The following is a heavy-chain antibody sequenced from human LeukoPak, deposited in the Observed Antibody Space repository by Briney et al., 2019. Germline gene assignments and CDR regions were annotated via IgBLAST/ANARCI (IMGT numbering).Heavy chain of an antibody. Sequence: SVKVSCKASGYAFTSYHIHWMRQAPGQGLEWMGGIIPIFGTANYAQKFQGRVTITADESTITAYMELSSLRSEDTAVYYCARAYYDFWSGLYNWFDPWGQGTLVTVSS. V-gene: IGHV1-69*13. CDR1: GYAFTSYH. CDR3: ARAYYDFWSGLYNWFDP. CDR2: IIPIFGTA. J-gene: IGHJ5*02. D-gene: IGHD3-3*01.